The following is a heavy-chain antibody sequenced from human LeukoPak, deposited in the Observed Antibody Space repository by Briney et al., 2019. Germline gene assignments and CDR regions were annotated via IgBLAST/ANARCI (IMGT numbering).Heavy chain of an antibody. J-gene: IGHJ4*02. V-gene: IGHV3-9*01. CDR3: AKVRGTYSSGYFFDY. CDR2: ISWNSGYI. Sequence: GRSLRLSCAASGFTFDNYAMHWVRQSPGKGLEWLSIISWNSGYIGYADSVKGRFTISRDNAKKSLDLQMNSLRAEDTAFYYCAKVRGTYSSGYFFDYWGQGTLVTVSS. CDR1: GFTFDNYA. D-gene: IGHD6-19*01.